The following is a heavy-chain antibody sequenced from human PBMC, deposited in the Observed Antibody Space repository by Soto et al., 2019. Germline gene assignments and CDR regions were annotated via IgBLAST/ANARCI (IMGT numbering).Heavy chain of an antibody. CDR2: MNPNSGNT. CDR1: GYTFTSYD. D-gene: IGHD3-10*01. CDR3: ASGQWTYVGEGSFEP. Sequence: ASVKVSCKASGYTFTSYDINWVRQATGQGLEWMGWMNPNSGNTGYAQKFQGRATMTRNTSISTAYMELSSLRSEDTAVYYCASGQWTYVGEGSFEPWGQGTLVTVSS. V-gene: IGHV1-8*01. J-gene: IGHJ5*02.